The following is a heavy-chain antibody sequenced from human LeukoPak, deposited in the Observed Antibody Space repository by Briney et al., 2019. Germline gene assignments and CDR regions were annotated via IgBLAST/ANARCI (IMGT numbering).Heavy chain of an antibody. CDR3: AGDYGDYVDFDY. V-gene: IGHV3-74*01. D-gene: IGHD4-17*01. CDR2: INSDGSST. J-gene: IGHJ4*02. Sequence: GGSLRLSCAASGFTFSSYAMSWVRQAPGKGLVWVSRINSDGSSTSYADSVKGRFTISRDNSKNTLYLQRNSLRAEDTAVYYCAGDYGDYVDFDYWGQGTLVTVSS. CDR1: GFTFSSYA.